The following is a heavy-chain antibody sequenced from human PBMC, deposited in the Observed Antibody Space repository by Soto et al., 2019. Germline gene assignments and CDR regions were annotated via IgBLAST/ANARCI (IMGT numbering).Heavy chain of an antibody. V-gene: IGHV4-59*01. CDR2: IYYSGST. J-gene: IGHJ4*02. D-gene: IGHD3-22*01. Sequence: QVQLQESGPGLVKPSETLSLTCTVSGGSISSYYWSWIRQPPGKGLEWIGYIYYSGSTNYNPSLNSRVTISVDTSKNQFSLKLSSVTAADTAVYYCALLSRGRYYSGYYFDYWGQGTLVTVSS. CDR3: ALLSRGRYYSGYYFDY. CDR1: GGSISSYY.